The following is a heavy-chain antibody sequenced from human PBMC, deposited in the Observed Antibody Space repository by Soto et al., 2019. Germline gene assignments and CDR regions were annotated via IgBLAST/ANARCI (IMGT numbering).Heavy chain of an antibody. CDR1: GFTFDDYA. J-gene: IGHJ3*02. CDR3: AKDRSGSRRDAFDI. D-gene: IGHD1-26*01. V-gene: IGHV3-9*01. CDR2: ISWNSGSI. Sequence: GGSLRLSCAASGFTFDDYAMHWVRQAPGKGLEWVSGISWNSGSIGYADSVKGRFTISRDNAKNSLYLQMNSLRAEDAALYYCAKDRSGSRRDAFDIWGQGTMVTVSS.